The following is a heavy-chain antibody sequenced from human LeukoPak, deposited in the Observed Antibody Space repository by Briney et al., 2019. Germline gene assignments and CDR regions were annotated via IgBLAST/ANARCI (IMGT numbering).Heavy chain of an antibody. J-gene: IGHJ4*01. D-gene: IGHD3-10*01. Sequence: GGSLTLSGAASGFTFNTYWMHWVRQAPGKGLVWVSRIRSDGSSTSYADSVRGRFTISRDNAKNTLYLQMNSLRAEDTAVYYCAGVLGVRDLAYFDYWGHGTLVTVSS. CDR3: AGVLGVRDLAYFDY. CDR2: IRSDGSST. CDR1: GFTFNTYW. V-gene: IGHV3-74*01.